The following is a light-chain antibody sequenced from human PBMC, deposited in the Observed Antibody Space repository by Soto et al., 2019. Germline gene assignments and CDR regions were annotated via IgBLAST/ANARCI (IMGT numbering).Light chain of an antibody. CDR3: SSYTSSSTPVV. CDR1: SSDVGGYSY. V-gene: IGLV2-14*01. CDR2: DVS. J-gene: IGLJ2*01. Sequence: QSVLTQPASVSGSPGQSITISCTGTSSDVGGYSYVSWYQQHPGKAPKLMIYDVSNRPSGVSNRFSGSKSGNTASLTISGLQAEDEADYYCSSYTSSSTPVVFGGGTKVTVL.